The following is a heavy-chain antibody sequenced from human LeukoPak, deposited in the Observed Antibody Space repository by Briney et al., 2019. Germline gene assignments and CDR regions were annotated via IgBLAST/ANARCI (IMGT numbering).Heavy chain of an antibody. CDR2: IYYSGST. Sequence: PSETLSLTCTVSGGSISSSSYYWGWIRQPPGKGLEWIGSIYYSGSTYYNPSLTSRVTISVDTSKNQFSLKLSSVTAADTAVYYCARIDSGYWGQGTLVTVSS. CDR1: GGSISSSSYY. J-gene: IGHJ4*02. CDR3: ARIDSGY. V-gene: IGHV4-39*01. D-gene: IGHD3-10*01.